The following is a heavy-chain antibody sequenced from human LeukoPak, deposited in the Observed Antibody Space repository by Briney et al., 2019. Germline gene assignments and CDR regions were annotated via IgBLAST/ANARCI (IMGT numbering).Heavy chain of an antibody. CDR1: GRTLTPHY. D-gene: IGHD2-21*02. V-gene: IGHV1-46*01. J-gene: IGHJ6*03. CDR2: INPSGEFT. Sequence: GASVNISCKESGRTLTPHYMHWVRQVPGQGLEWLGIINPSGEFTDYAQKFQGRITMTRDTSTRTVYMELSGLTSEDTAVYYCARGGDFTDYGHYYMDVWGKGTTVTVSS. CDR3: ARGGDFTDYGHYYMDV.